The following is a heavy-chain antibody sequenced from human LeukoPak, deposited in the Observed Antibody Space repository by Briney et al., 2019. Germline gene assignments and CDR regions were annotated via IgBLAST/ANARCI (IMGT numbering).Heavy chain of an antibody. CDR3: ARDPNRQPVLLSPRQWELLGSRGYYYYYMDV. CDR1: GFTFSSYA. V-gene: IGHV3-64*01. J-gene: IGHJ6*03. Sequence: GGSLRLSCAASGFTFSSYAMHWVRQAPGKGLEYVSAISSNGGSTHYANSVKGRFTISRDNSKNTLYLQMGSLRAEDMAVYYCARDPNRQPVLLSPRQWELLGSRGYYYYYMDVWGKGTTVTVSS. D-gene: IGHD1-26*01. CDR2: ISSNGGST.